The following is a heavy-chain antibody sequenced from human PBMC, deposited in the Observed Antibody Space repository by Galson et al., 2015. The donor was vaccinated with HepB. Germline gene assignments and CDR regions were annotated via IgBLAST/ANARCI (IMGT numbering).Heavy chain of an antibody. D-gene: IGHD3-22*01. Sequence: QSGAEVKKPGESLTISCKGSGYSFTSYWIGWVRQMPGKGLEWMGIIYPGDSDTRYSPSFQGQVTISADKSISTAYLQWSSLKASDPAMYYCAREIDYHESSGYYFVGAFDIWGQGTIVTVSS. J-gene: IGHJ3*02. V-gene: IGHV5-51*03. CDR3: AREIDYHESSGYYFVGAFDI. CDR1: GYSFTSYW. CDR2: IYPGDSDT.